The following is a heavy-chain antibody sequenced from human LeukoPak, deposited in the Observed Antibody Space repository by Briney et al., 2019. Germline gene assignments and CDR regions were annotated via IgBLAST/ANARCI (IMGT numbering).Heavy chain of an antibody. CDR2: IYSSGST. J-gene: IGHJ1*01. Sequence: GGSLRLSCAVSGLTFSDYYMSWIRQAPGKGLEWVAVIYSSGSTYYEDSVNGRCTISRDTSKSSMYLQMDHLRAEDTAVYYCASAREYCINSNCYEYFQDWGQGTLVTVSS. V-gene: IGHV3-53*01. CDR3: ASAREYCINSNCYEYFQD. D-gene: IGHD2-2*01. CDR1: GLTFSDYY.